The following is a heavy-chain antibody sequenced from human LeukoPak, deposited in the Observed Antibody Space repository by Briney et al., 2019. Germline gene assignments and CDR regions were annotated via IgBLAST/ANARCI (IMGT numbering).Heavy chain of an antibody. Sequence: GRSLRLSCAASGFTFDDYAMHWVRQAPGKGLEWVAGISWSSGNIGYADSVKGRFTTSRDNAENSLHLQMNSLRTEDTALYFCARDAWRRAFNYGMDVWGQGTTVAVSS. D-gene: IGHD5-12*01. CDR3: ARDAWRRAFNYGMDV. J-gene: IGHJ6*02. V-gene: IGHV3-9*01. CDR2: ISWSSGNI. CDR1: GFTFDDYA.